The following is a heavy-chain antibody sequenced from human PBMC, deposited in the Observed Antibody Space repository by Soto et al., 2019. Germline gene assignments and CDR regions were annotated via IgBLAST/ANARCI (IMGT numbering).Heavy chain of an antibody. Sequence: HPGGSLRLSCAASGFTFSSYAMSWVRQAPGKGLEWVSAISGSGGSTYYADSVKGRFTISRDNSKNTLYLQMNSLRAEDTAVYYCAKCPDYDFWSGYHDYYYYYMDVWGKGTTVTVSS. V-gene: IGHV3-23*01. CDR3: AKCPDYDFWSGYHDYYYYYMDV. D-gene: IGHD3-3*01. J-gene: IGHJ6*03. CDR2: ISGSGGST. CDR1: GFTFSSYA.